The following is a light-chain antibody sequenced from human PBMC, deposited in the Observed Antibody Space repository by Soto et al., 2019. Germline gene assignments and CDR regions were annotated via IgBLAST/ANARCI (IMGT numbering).Light chain of an antibody. V-gene: IGKV1-5*01. Sequence: DIQMTQSPSTLSASVGDRVTITCRASQNIYNWIAWYQQKPGKAPEFLIYDASTLESGVPSRFSGRGFGTEFSFTISSLQPEDFGTYYCQHMRTFGQGTKVDIK. CDR3: QHMRT. CDR1: QNIYNW. CDR2: DAS. J-gene: IGKJ1*01.